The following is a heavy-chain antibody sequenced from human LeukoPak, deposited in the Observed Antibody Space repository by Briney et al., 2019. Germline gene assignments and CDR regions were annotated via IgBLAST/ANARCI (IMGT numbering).Heavy chain of an antibody. V-gene: IGHV4-59*08. D-gene: IGHD3-9*01. CDR2: IYYRGTT. Sequence: SETLSLTCTVSGGSLSGYYWSWIRQPPGEGLEWIGYIYYRGTTNYNPSLESRVTISIDTSKNQFSLKLSSVTAADTAVYYCAGHSPRYFDSDPYYFDYWGQGTLVTVSS. CDR3: AGHSPRYFDSDPYYFDY. CDR1: GGSLSGYY. J-gene: IGHJ4*02.